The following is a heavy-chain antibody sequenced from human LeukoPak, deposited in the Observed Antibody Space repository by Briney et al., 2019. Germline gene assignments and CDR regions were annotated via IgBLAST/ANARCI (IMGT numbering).Heavy chain of an antibody. CDR2: INPNSGGT. Sequence: GASVKVSCKASGYTFTGYYMHWVRQAPGQGLERMGWINPNSGGTNYAQKFQGRVTMTRDTSISTAYMELSRLRSDDTAVYYCARGLLPPGYSSSRNWFDPWGQGTLVTVSS. CDR3: ARGLLPPGYSSSRNWFDP. V-gene: IGHV1-2*02. CDR1: GYTFTGYY. D-gene: IGHD6-13*01. J-gene: IGHJ5*02.